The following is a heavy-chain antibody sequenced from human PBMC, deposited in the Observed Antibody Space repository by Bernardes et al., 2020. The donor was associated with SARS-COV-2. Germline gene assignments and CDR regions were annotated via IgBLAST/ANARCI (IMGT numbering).Heavy chain of an antibody. Sequence: SETLSLTCTVSGDSIRSPTYYWGWLRQPPGKGPEWIGSLYSAGKTYYNPSLKSRATISADTSKNQFSLKVASVTAADTAVYHCARLYVLGSFRYIDFWGQGTLVTVSS. CDR3: ARLYVLGSFRYIDF. CDR1: GDSIRSPTYY. J-gene: IGHJ4*01. CDR2: LYSAGKT. V-gene: IGHV4-39*01. D-gene: IGHD3-10*02.